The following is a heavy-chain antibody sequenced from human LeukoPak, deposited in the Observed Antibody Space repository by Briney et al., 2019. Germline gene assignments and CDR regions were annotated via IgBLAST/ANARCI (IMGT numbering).Heavy chain of an antibody. CDR1: GFTFSDYY. J-gene: IGHJ4*02. V-gene: IGHV3-11*06. CDR3: ARGGADYVIGY. D-gene: IGHD4-17*01. CDR2: LSSSSSYT. Sequence: PGGSLRLSCAASGFTFSDYYMSWIRQAPGKGLEWISFLSSSSSYTNYADSVKGRFTISRDNTKNSLYLQMNNLRAEATAVYYCARGGADYVIGYWGQGTLVTVSS.